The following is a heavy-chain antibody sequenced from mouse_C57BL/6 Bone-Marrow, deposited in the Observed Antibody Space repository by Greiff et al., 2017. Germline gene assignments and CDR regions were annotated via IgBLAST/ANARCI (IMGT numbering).Heavy chain of an antibody. Sequence: QVQLQQPGAELVKPGASVKMSCKASGYTFTSYWITWVKQRPGQGLEWIGDIYPGSGSTNYNEKFKSKATLTVDTSSSTAYMQLSSLTSEDSAVXYCERKAVDYGGAMDYWGQGTSVTVSS. D-gene: IGHD1-1*01. V-gene: IGHV1-55*01. CDR3: ERKAVDYGGAMDY. CDR1: GYTFTSYW. CDR2: IYPGSGST. J-gene: IGHJ4*01.